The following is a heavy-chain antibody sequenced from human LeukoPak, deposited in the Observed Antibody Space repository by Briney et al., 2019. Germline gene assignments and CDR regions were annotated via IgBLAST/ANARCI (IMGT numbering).Heavy chain of an antibody. V-gene: IGHV4-61*02. CDR3: ARDSTYYYGSGSAGGWFDP. CDR1: GGSISSGSYY. D-gene: IGHD3-10*01. Sequence: TSQTLSLTCTVSGGSISSGSYYWSWIRQPAGKGLEWIGRIYTSGSTNYNPSLKSRVTISVDTSKNQFSLKLSSVTAADTAVYYCARDSTYYYGSGSAGGWFDPWGQGTLVTVSS. CDR2: IYTSGST. J-gene: IGHJ5*02.